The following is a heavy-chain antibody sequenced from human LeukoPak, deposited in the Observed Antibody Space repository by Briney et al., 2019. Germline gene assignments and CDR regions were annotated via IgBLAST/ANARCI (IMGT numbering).Heavy chain of an antibody. Sequence: PGGSLRLSCAASGFTFTNYGMSWVRQTPGMGLEWVASIGGSDADRYYADSVKGRFTISRDNSKSTVSLQLNSLRVEDTAVYYCARNWGLDYWGQGTLVTVSS. CDR3: ARNWGLDY. D-gene: IGHD7-27*01. J-gene: IGHJ4*02. V-gene: IGHV3-23*01. CDR2: IGGSDADR. CDR1: GFTFTNYG.